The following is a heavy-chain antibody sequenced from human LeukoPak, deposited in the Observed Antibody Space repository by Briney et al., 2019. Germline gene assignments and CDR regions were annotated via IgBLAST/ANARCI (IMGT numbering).Heavy chain of an antibody. V-gene: IGHV4-34*01. CDR1: GKSFSGYY. D-gene: IGHD2-21*02. CDR2: INHSGST. J-gene: IGHJ6*02. CDR3: ARGRVSVTGYYFAMDV. Sequence: SETLSLTCTVYGKSFSGYYWTCVRQSPGKGLEWIGEINHSGSTNYNPSLNTRLSLSIDTSHNPLSLKFSSVTAADTAVYYCARGRVSVTGYYFAMDVWGQGTTVTVSS.